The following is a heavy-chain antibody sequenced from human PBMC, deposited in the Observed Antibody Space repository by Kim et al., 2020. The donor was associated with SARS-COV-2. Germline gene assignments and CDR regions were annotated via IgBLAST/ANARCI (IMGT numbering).Heavy chain of an antibody. CDR2: IIPIFGTA. D-gene: IGHD2-2*01. CDR3: ARVWSAAMGYFDY. CDR1: GGTFSSYA. Sequence: SVKVSCKASGGTFSSYAISWVRQAPGQGLEWMGGIIPIFGTANYAQKFQGRVTITADESTSTAYMELSSLRSEDTAVYYCARVWSAAMGYFDYWGQGTLVTVSS. J-gene: IGHJ4*02. V-gene: IGHV1-69*13.